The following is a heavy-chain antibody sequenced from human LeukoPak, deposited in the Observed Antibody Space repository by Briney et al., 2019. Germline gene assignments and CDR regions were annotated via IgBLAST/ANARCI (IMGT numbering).Heavy chain of an antibody. CDR2: IYYSGST. V-gene: IGHV4-30-4*01. D-gene: IGHD3-10*01. J-gene: IGHJ4*02. CDR3: ARGAMVRGPDFDY. CDR1: GGSISSGDYY. Sequence: SQTLSLTCTVSGGSISSGDYYWSWIRQPPGKGLEWNGYIYYSGSTYYNPSLKSRVTISVDTSKNQLSLKLSSVTAADTAVYYCARGAMVRGPDFDYWGQGTLVTVSS.